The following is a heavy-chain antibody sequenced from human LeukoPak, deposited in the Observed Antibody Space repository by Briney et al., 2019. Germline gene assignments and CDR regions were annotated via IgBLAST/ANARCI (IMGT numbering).Heavy chain of an antibody. V-gene: IGHV3-30*02. CDR3: AKDRPPDGALDY. CDR2: IRYDGSNK. J-gene: IGHJ4*02. Sequence: GGSLRLSCAASGFTLSSYGMHWVRQAPGKGLEWVAFIRYDGSNKYYADSVKGRFTISRDNSKNTLYLQMNSLRAEDTAVYYCAKDRPPDGALDYWGQGTLVTVSS. CDR1: GFTLSSYG.